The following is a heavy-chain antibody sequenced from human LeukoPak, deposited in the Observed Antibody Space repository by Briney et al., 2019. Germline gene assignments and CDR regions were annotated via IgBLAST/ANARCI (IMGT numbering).Heavy chain of an antibody. J-gene: IGHJ3*02. Sequence: PSETLSLTCTVSGGSISSGGYYWSWIRQHPGKGLEWIGYIYYSGSTYYNPSLKSRVTISVDTSKNQFSLKLSSVTAADTAVYYCATDWTDAFDIWGQGTMVTVSS. CDR2: IYYSGST. CDR1: GGSISSGGYY. D-gene: IGHD1-1*01. CDR3: ATDWTDAFDI. V-gene: IGHV4-31*03.